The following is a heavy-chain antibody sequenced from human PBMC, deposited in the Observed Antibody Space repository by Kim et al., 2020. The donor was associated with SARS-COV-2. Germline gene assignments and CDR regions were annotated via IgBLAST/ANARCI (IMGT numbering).Heavy chain of an antibody. D-gene: IGHD2-15*01. CDR3: ARAGNCSADSCSGRAQDF. J-gene: IGHJ4*02. CDR1: GYTFTKYA. V-gene: IGHV1-3*01. CDR2: INAVNGDT. Sequence: ASVKVSCKASGYTFTKYAIHWVRQAPGQRLEWMGWINAVNGDTKYSQKFQGRVTITRDTSASTAYMYLSSLRSEDTAVYYCARAGNCSADSCSGRAQDFWGQGTLVTVSS.